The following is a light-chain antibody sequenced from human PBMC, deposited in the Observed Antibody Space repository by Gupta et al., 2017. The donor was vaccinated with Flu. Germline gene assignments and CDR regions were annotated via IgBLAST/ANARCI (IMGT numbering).Light chain of an antibody. Sequence: LTQSPATLCCSPGERAPLHCRDSQSVSSYLQRDQQQPGRAHILLVYEGCKRATAITDRFSGSGSGTDFTRPRSSIESEDCEGYDGQSLVTFGGGAKVEFK. CDR2: EGC. V-gene: IGKV3-11*01. CDR1: QSVSSY. J-gene: IGKJ4*01. CDR3: QSLVT.